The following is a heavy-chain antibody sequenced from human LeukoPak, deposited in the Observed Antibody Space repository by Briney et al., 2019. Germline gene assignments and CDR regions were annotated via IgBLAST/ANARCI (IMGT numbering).Heavy chain of an antibody. J-gene: IGHJ6*02. CDR2: INSDGSST. CDR1: RFTFSSYW. Sequence: GGSLRLSCEASRFTFSSYWMHWVGQVRGKGLVWVSRINSDGSSTSYADSVKGRFTISRDNGKNTLYLQMNSLRAEDTAVYYCATGQGHGMDVWGQGPTVTVSS. D-gene: IGHD1-14*01. CDR3: ATGQGHGMDV. V-gene: IGHV3-74*01.